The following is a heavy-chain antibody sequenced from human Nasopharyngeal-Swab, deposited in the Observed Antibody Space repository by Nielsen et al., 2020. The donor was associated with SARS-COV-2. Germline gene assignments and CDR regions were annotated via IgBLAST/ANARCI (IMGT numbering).Heavy chain of an antibody. J-gene: IGHJ6*02. D-gene: IGHD3-3*01. Sequence: ASVKVSCKASGYTFTSYGISWVRQAPGQGLEWMGWISAYNGNTHYAQKLQGRVTMTTDTSTSTAYMELRSLRAEDTAVYYLSSDASITIFGVVTSYGMDVWGQGTTVTVSS. V-gene: IGHV1-18*01. CDR1: GYTFTSYG. CDR3: SSDASITIFGVVTSYGMDV. CDR2: ISAYNGNT.